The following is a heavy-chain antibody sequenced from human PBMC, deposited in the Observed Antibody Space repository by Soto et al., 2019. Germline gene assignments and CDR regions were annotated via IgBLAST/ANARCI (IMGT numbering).Heavy chain of an antibody. CDR3: VRDFATVYDF. Sequence: QVQLVESGGGVVQPGRSLRLSCAASGFTFSSDAMHWVRQAPGKGLEWVALISYDGTNKYYGDSVKGRFSISRDNSKNALYLQMNSLRAEDTAVYYSVRDFATVYDFWGQGRLVTVSS. CDR1: GFTFSSDA. V-gene: IGHV3-30*04. J-gene: IGHJ4*02. D-gene: IGHD3-3*01. CDR2: ISYDGTNK.